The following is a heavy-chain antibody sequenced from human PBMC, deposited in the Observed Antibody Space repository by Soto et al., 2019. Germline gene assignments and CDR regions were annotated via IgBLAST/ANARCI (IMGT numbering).Heavy chain of an antibody. CDR3: ARDGAYYYGIHKGEHFDY. D-gene: IGHD3-10*01. CDR2: IIPIFGTA. J-gene: IGHJ4*02. CDR1: GGTFSSYA. Sequence: EASVKVSCKASGGTFSSYAISWVRQAPGQGLEWMGGIIPIFGTANYAQKFQGRVTITADESTSTAYMELSSLRSEDTAVYYCARDGAYYYGIHKGEHFDYWGQGTLVTVSS. V-gene: IGHV1-69*13.